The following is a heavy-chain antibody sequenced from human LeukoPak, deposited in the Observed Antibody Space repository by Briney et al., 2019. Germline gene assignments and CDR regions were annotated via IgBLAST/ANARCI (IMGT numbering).Heavy chain of an antibody. CDR2: IIPIFGTA. CDR3: ATSPTGREWLLEDH. J-gene: IGHJ4*02. CDR1: GGTFISYA. D-gene: IGHD3-3*01. V-gene: IGHV1-69*01. Sequence: GSSVKVSCKASGGTFISYAISWVRQAPGQGLEWMGGIIPIFGTANYAQKFQGRVTITADESTSTAYMELSSLRSEDTAVYYCATSPTGREWLLEDHWGQGTLVTVSS.